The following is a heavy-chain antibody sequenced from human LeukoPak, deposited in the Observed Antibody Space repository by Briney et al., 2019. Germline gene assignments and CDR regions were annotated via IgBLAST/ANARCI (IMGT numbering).Heavy chain of an antibody. CDR1: GFTFNNYA. J-gene: IGHJ4*02. CDR2: IMIGGDGK. CDR3: AKDLYLRDFWSGYFDY. V-gene: IGHV3-23*01. D-gene: IGHD3-3*01. Sequence: GGSLRLSCAGSGFTFNNYAMSWVRRAPRKGLEWVSTIMIGGDGKHYADSVKGRFTISRDRSESTLFLQMDDLRADDTAVFYCAKDLYLRDFWSGYFDYWGQGIPVTVSS.